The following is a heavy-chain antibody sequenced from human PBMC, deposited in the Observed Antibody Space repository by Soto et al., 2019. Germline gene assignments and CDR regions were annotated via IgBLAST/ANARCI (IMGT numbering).Heavy chain of an antibody. D-gene: IGHD5-18*01. J-gene: IGHJ4*02. CDR2: IGGYKGNT. V-gene: IGHV1-18*01. CDR1: GYTFTNYG. Sequence: QVQLVQSGAEVREPGASVKVSCKASGYTFTNYGVIWVRHAPGQGLEWMGWIGGYKGNTNNAQKLQGRVTLTKDTSMSTADMELRILRSDDTAVYYCALHTLDTDMPSGYWVQGTLVTVSS. CDR3: ALHTLDTDMPSGY.